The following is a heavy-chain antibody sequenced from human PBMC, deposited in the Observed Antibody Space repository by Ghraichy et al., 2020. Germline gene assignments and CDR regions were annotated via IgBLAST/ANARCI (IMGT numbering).Heavy chain of an antibody. CDR2: ISGSGSNT. CDR3: AREYGPRGAGSMSIFAFDV. CDR1: GFSFSSSA. Sequence: LSLTCAASGFSFSSSAMSWVRQAPGKGLEWVSAISGSGSNTYYLPSVKGRFSISRDNFKNILYLQVNSLGAEDTAVYYCAREYGPRGAGSMSIFAFDVWGRGTVLTVSS. J-gene: IGHJ3*01. D-gene: IGHD1-26*01. V-gene: IGHV3-23*01.